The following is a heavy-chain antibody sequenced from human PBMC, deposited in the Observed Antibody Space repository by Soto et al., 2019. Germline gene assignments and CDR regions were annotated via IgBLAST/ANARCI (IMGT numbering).Heavy chain of an antibody. CDR1: GGSISSGGYY. D-gene: IGHD3-9*01. CDR3: VRDWLLTRPNWFDP. Sequence: SETLSLTCTVSGGSISSGGYYWSWIRQHPGKGLEWIGYIYYSGSTYYNPSLKSRVTISVDTSKKQFSLKLSSVTAADTAVYYCVRDWLLTRPNWFDPWGQGTLVTVSS. J-gene: IGHJ5*02. CDR2: IYYSGST. V-gene: IGHV4-31*03.